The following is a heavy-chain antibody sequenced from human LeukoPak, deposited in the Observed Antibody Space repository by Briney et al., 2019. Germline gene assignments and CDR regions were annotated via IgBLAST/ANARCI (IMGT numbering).Heavy chain of an antibody. CDR1: GYSFTSYW. J-gene: IGHJ3*02. CDR2: IYPGDSDT. D-gene: IGHD3-22*01. CDR3: ARHSTTHTMIAAFDI. Sequence: GASLKISCKGSGYSFTSYWIGWGRQMPGKGLEWMGIIYPGDSDTRHSPSFQGQVTISADKSISTAYLQWSSLKASDTAMYYCARHSTTHTMIAAFDIWGQGTMVTVSS. V-gene: IGHV5-51*01.